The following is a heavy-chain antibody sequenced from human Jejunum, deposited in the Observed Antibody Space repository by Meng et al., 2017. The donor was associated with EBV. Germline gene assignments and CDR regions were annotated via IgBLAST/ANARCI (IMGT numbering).Heavy chain of an antibody. J-gene: IGHJ4*02. D-gene: IGHD4-11*01. CDR2: ISAYNGKT. V-gene: IGHV1-18*01. Sequence: QVQLVQSGAEVKKPGASVKVSCKASGNTFTSYGISWVRQAPGQGLEWMAWISAYNGKTNYAQNLQGRVTLTTDTSTTTTYMELRSLRSDDTAVYYCARDGPDYGNYINFDYWGQGTLVTVSS. CDR1: GNTFTSYG. CDR3: ARDGPDYGNYINFDY.